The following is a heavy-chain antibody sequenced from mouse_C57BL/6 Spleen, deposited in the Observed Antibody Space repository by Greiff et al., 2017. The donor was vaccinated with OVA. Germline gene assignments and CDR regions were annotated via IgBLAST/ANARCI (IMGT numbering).Heavy chain of an antibody. V-gene: IGHV1-19*01. Sequence: EVKLQQSGPVLVKPGASVKMSCKASGYTFTDYYMNWVKQSHGKSLEWIGVINPYNGGTSYNQKFKGKATLTVDKSSSTAYMELNSLTSEDSAVVYCARRPDFPSFDYWGQGTTLTVSS. CDR1: GYTFTDYY. CDR2: INPYNGGT. J-gene: IGHJ2*01. CDR3: ARRPDFPSFDY.